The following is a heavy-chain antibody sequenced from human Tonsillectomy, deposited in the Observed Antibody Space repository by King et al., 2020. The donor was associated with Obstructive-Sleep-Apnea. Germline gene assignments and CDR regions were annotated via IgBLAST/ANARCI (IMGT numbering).Heavy chain of an antibody. Sequence: QLVQSGAEVKKPGESLKISCKSSGYSFTTYWIGWVRQMSGKGLEWMGIIYPGDSDTRYSPSFQGQVTISADKSISTAYLQWSSLKASDTAMYYCARSLDSYDSSAKYSQYFDYWGQGTLVTVS. CDR1: GYSFTTYW. CDR2: IYPGDSDT. D-gene: IGHD3-22*01. V-gene: IGHV5-51*01. CDR3: ARSLDSYDSSAKYSQYFDY. J-gene: IGHJ4*02.